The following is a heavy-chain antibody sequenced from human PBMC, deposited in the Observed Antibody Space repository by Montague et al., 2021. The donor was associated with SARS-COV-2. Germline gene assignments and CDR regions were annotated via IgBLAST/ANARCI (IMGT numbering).Heavy chain of an antibody. J-gene: IGHJ6*03. CDR3: ARGQRGVVPATVLGLGFYFYYFIDV. V-gene: IGHV4-34*01. CDR2: IDVAGGT. D-gene: IGHD3-16*01. CDR1: GGDYY. Sequence: SETLSLTCGVYGGDYYWIWIRQVPGKGLEFIGEIDVAGGTKNNPSPERRLTISLDTSKSQFSLRLTSVTASDTAVYYCARGQRGVVPATVLGLGFYFYYFIDVWGKGTTVTVSS.